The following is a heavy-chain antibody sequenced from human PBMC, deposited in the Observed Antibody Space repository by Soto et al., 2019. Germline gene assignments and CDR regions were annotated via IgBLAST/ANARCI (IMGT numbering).Heavy chain of an antibody. V-gene: IGHV4-34*01. Sequence: SETLSLTCSVYGASFSGYYWSWIRQSPGKGLEWIGEIHHSGSTHYNPSLKSRLTFSIDESQSQFYMRLTSVTAADTALYFCARGHSTSGYDSWGQGSRVTVSS. D-gene: IGHD6-6*01. J-gene: IGHJ4*02. CDR2: IHHSGST. CDR3: ARGHSTSGYDS. CDR1: GASFSGYY.